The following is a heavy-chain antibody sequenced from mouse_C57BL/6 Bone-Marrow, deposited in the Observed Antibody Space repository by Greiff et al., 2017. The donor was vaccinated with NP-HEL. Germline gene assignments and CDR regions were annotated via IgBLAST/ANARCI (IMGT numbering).Heavy chain of an antibody. CDR2: INYDGSST. D-gene: IGHD2-4*01. CDR3: ARVRDYDVRAMDY. Sequence: EVKLVESEGGLVQPGSSMKLSCTASGFTFSDYYMAWVRQVPEKGLEWVANINYDGSSTYYLDSLKSRFIISRDNAKNILYLQMSSLKSEDTATDYCARVRDYDVRAMDYWGQGTSVTVSS. V-gene: IGHV5-16*01. J-gene: IGHJ4*01. CDR1: GFTFSDYY.